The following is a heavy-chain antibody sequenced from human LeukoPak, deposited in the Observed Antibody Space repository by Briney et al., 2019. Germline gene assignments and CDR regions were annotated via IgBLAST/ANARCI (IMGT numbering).Heavy chain of an antibody. CDR2: ISPGDSDT. V-gene: IGHV5-51*01. CDR1: GYIFTTYR. Sequence: GESLKISCKGSGYIFTTYRIGWVRQMSGKGLEWMGVISPGDSDTRYSPSFQGQVTISADKSISTAYLQWSSLKASDTAMYYCARHLDDSSGYYYRTMYYFDYWGQGTLVTVSS. CDR3: ARHLDDSSGYYYRTMYYFDY. J-gene: IGHJ4*02. D-gene: IGHD3-22*01.